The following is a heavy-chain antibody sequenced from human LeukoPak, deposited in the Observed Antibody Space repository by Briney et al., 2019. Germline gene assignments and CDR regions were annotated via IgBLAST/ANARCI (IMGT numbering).Heavy chain of an antibody. J-gene: IGHJ5*02. CDR2: IYYSSSA. CDR3: ARDSSCSGGTCYDT. V-gene: IGHV4-61*08. Sequence: PSETLSLTCSVSGGSLNTGGNYWSWIRQPPGKGLEWIAYIYYSSSANYNPSLKSRVTISIDTSKNQFSLKLTSVTAGGTAVYYCARDSSCSGGTCYDTWGQGTLVTVSS. CDR1: GGSLNTGGNY. D-gene: IGHD2-15*01.